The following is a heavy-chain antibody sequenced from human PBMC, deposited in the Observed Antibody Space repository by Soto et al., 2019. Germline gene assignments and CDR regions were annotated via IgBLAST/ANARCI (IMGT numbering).Heavy chain of an antibody. CDR1: GFTFSTYA. CDR3: TRDFEGYPPGGIDY. Sequence: GGSLRLSCAASGFTFSTYAMSWVRQAPGKGLEWVGFIRSKAYGGATEYAASVKGRFTISRDDSKSIAYLQMNSLKTEDTAVYYCTRDFEGYPPGGIDYWGQEPLVPVSS. D-gene: IGHD1-26*01. J-gene: IGHJ4*02. CDR2: IRSKAYGGAT. V-gene: IGHV3-49*04.